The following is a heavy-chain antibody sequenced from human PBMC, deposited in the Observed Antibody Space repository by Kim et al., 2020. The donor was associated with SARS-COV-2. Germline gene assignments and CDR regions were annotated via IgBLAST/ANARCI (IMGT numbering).Heavy chain of an antibody. V-gene: IGHV3-30*03. D-gene: IGHD1-26*01. CDR2: ISYDGSDK. J-gene: IGHJ5*02. Sequence: GGSLRLSCAASGFTFSSYAMHWVRQAPGKGLEWVALISYDGSDKYYADSVKGRFIISRDNSKSTVYLQLDSLRAEDTAVYYCARGGIVRTNNWFDPWGQGTLVTVSS. CDR1: GFTFSSYA. CDR3: ARGGIVRTNNWFDP.